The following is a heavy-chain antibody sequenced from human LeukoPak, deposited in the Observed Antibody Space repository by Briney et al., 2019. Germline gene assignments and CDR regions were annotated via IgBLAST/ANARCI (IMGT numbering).Heavy chain of an antibody. CDR2: IYYSGST. D-gene: IGHD3-10*01. CDR1: GGSISSYY. J-gene: IGHJ4*02. V-gene: IGHV4-59*01. Sequence: SETLSLTCTVSGGSISSYYWSWIRQPPGKGLEWIGYIYYSGSTNYNPSLKSRVTISVDTSKNQFSLKLSSVTAADTAVYYCARGLPGGLYYYGSGSYYLTFDYWGQGTLVTVSS. CDR3: ARGLPGGLYYYGSGSYYLTFDY.